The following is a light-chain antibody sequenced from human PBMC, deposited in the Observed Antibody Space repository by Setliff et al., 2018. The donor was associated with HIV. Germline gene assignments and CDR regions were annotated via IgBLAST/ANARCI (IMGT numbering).Light chain of an antibody. CDR1: SSNIGSNI. Sequence: QSVLTQPPSASGTPGQRVTISCSGSSSNIGSNIVNWYQHLPGTAPKLLIYRNNQRPSGVSDRFSGSKSGTSASLAISGLQSEDEADYYCATWDDSLNGNVFGSGTKV. CDR2: RNN. V-gene: IGLV1-44*01. J-gene: IGLJ1*01. CDR3: ATWDDSLNGNV.